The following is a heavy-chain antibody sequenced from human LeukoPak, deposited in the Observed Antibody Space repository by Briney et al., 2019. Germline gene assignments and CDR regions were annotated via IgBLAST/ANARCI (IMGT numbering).Heavy chain of an antibody. Sequence: PGGSLRLSCAASGFTFSSYGMHWVRQAPGKGLEWVAFIRYDGSNKYYADSVKGRFTISRDNSKNTLYLQMNSLRAEDTAVYYCAKGQGVAEAVAGTDAFDIWGQGTMVTVSS. J-gene: IGHJ3*02. CDR3: AKGQGVAEAVAGTDAFDI. CDR2: IRYDGSNK. V-gene: IGHV3-30*02. D-gene: IGHD6-19*01. CDR1: GFTFSSYG.